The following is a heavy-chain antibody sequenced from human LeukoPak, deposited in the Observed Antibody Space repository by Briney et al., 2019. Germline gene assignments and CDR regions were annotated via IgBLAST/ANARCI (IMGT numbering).Heavy chain of an antibody. D-gene: IGHD1-7*01. CDR2: IFPADSDP. Sequence: GESLKISCKGSGYSFTSYWIGWVRQMPGKGLEWMGIIFPADSDPRYSPSFQGQVTFSADKSINTAYLQFNSLKASDTAIYYCARHMNGNYGLHWGQGTLVTVSS. CDR1: GYSFTSYW. V-gene: IGHV5-51*01. CDR3: ARHMNGNYGLH. J-gene: IGHJ4*02.